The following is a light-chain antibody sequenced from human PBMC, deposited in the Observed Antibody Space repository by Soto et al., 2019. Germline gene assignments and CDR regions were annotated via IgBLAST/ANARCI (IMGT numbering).Light chain of an antibody. V-gene: IGKV3-11*01. CDR3: QQRSNWPGVT. CDR1: QNVLSN. Sequence: EIVMTQSPAILSVSPGERATLSCRASQNVLSNLAWYQQKPGQAPRLLIYDASNRATGIPARFSGSGSGTDFTLTISSLEPEDFAVYYCQQRSNWPGVTFGQGTRLEIK. CDR2: DAS. J-gene: IGKJ5*01.